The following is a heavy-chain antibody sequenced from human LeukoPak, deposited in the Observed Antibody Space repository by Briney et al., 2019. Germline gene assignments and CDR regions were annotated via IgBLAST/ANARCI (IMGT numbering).Heavy chain of an antibody. CDR2: ISSSSSYI. V-gene: IGHV3-21*01. CDR1: GFTFSSYS. CDR3: ARVPIESTYYYYMDV. Sequence: KPGGSLRLSCAASGFTFSSYSMNWVRQAPGKGLEWVSSISSSSSYIYYADSVKGRFTISRDNAKNSLYLQMNSLRAEDTAVYYCARVPIESTYYYYMDVWGKGTTVTVPS. J-gene: IGHJ6*03.